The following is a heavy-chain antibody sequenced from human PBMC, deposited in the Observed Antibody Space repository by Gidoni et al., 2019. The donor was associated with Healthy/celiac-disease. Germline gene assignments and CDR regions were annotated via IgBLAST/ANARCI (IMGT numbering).Heavy chain of an antibody. V-gene: IGHV3-23*01. D-gene: IGHD1-26*01. J-gene: IGHJ4*02. CDR2: ISGSGGST. CDR3: AKDPTAGGSYYGDY. CDR1: GFPFSSYA. Sequence: EVQLLESGGGLVQPGGSLRLSCAASGFPFSSYAMSWVRQAPGKGLEWVSAISGSGGSTYYADSVKGRFTISRDNSKNTLYLQMNSLRAEDTAVYYCAKDPTAGGSYYGDYWGQGTLVTVSS.